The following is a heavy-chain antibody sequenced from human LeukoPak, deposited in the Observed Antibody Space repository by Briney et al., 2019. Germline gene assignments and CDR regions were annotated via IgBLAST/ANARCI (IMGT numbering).Heavy chain of an antibody. CDR1: GGSINSY. J-gene: IGHJ5*02. V-gene: IGHV4-4*07. Sequence: SETLSLTCTASGGSINSYWSWIRQPAGRGLEWIGRISGSGTITYNPALQSRLSISIDTSKNQFSLKLMSVTAADMAVYYCARDSGTTGEVKFDPWGQGTLVTVSS. CDR3: ARDSGTTGEVKFDP. D-gene: IGHD3-10*01. CDR2: ISGSGTI.